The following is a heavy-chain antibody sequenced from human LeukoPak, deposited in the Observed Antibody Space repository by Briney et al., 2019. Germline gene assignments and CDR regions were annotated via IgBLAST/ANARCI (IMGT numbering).Heavy chain of an antibody. Sequence: PSETLSLTCTVSGGSISSGSYYWGWIRQPPGTGLEWIGSIYYSGNTYYNPSLKSRVTISVDTSKNQFSLKLSSVTAADTAVYYCARWRANYDSGWPAFDIWGQGTMVTVSS. CDR3: ARWRANYDSGWPAFDI. CDR2: IYYSGNT. J-gene: IGHJ3*02. V-gene: IGHV4-39*01. D-gene: IGHD3-22*01. CDR1: GGSISSGSYY.